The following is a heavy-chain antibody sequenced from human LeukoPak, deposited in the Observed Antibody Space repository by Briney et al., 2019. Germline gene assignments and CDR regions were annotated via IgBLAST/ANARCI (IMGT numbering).Heavy chain of an antibody. CDR3: ANSLSDCSGGRCYPWGFLYYGLDV. CDR2: ISHDGSKK. D-gene: IGHD2-15*01. J-gene: IGHJ6*02. V-gene: IGHV3-30*18. Sequence: GGSLRLSCAASGLTLSSYGIHWVRQAPGKGLEWVAVISHDGSKKFYVDSVKGRLTISRDNSKNTLFLQMNSLRIDDTAVYYCANSLSDCSGGRCYPWGFLYYGLDVWGQGTTVTVSS. CDR1: GLTLSSYG.